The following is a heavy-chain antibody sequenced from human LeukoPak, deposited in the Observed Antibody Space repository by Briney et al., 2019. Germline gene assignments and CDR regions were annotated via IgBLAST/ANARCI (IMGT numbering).Heavy chain of an antibody. V-gene: IGHV4-39*01. CDR3: ARHPSGYYEN. Sequence: SETLSLTCAVSGGSISSYYWAWIRQPPGKGLEWVASVYYSGSTYYSPSLKSRVTISRDTTKNQFSLRLSSVTAADTAIYFCARHPSGYYENWGQGTLVTVSS. CDR1: GGSISSYY. CDR2: VYYSGST. D-gene: IGHD5-12*01. J-gene: IGHJ4*02.